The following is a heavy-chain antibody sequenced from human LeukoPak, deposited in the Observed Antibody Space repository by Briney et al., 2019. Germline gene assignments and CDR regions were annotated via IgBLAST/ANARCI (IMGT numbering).Heavy chain of an antibody. CDR2: IYYSGTT. CDR3: ARYGSGTYYSSVSDY. D-gene: IGHD3-10*01. V-gene: IGHV4-39*01. J-gene: IGHJ4*02. Sequence: SETLSLTCTVSGGSFSSTSFYWGWIRQPPGKGLEWIGSIYYSGTTYYSPSLKSRVTISVDTSKNQFSLKLSSVTAADTAVYSCARYGSGTYYSSVSDYWGQGTLVTVSS. CDR1: GGSFSSTSFY.